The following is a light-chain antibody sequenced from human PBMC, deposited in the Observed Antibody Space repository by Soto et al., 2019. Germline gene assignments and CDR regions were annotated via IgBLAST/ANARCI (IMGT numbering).Light chain of an antibody. CDR3: SSYGGTKHLV. V-gene: IGLV2-8*01. Sequence: QSALTQPPSASGSPGQSVTISCTGTSSDVGSCDYVSWYQQHPGKAPKLMIYEVSKRPSWVPDRFSGSKSGNTASLTVSGLQAEDEADYYCSSYGGTKHLVFGTGTKVTVL. CDR2: EVS. CDR1: SSDVGSCDY. J-gene: IGLJ1*01.